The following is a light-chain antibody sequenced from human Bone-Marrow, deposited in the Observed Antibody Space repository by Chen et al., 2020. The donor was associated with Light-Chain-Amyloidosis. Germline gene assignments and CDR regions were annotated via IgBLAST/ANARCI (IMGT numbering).Light chain of an antibody. Sequence: NFMLTQPHSVSESPGKTVIISCTRSSGSIATNYVQWYQQRPGSSPTTVIYEDDQRPSGVTDRFCCSIDRSSHSASLTISGRKTEDQADCYWQDYSGSSQVVFGGVTKLTLL. CDR2: EDD. CDR1: SGSIATNY. J-gene: IGLJ3*02. V-gene: IGLV6-57*01. CDR3: QDYSGSSQVV.